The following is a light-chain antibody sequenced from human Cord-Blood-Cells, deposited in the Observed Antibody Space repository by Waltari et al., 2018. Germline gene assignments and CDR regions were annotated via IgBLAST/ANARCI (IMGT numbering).Light chain of an antibody. V-gene: IGLV3-19*01. CDR1: SLRSYY. J-gene: IGLJ2*01. CDR3: NSRDSSGNHLVV. Sequence: SSELTQDPAVSVALGQTVRITCQGDSLRSYYASWYQQKTGQAPVLVIYGKNNRPSGSPDRFSCSSSGNTASLTITGAQAEDEADYYCNSRDSSGNHLVVFGGGTKLTVL. CDR2: GKN.